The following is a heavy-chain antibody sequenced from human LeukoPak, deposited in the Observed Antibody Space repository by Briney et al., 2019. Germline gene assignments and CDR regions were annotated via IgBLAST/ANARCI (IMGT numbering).Heavy chain of an antibody. V-gene: IGHV4-4*07. Sequence: PSETLSLTCTVSGGSISSSYWSWIRQPAGKGLEWIGRIFTSGTTECNPSLKSRVTMSVDTSKNQFSLKLTSVTAADTAVYYCARDFGFGSAWGQGALVTVSS. J-gene: IGHJ5*02. CDR3: ARDFGFGSA. D-gene: IGHD6-19*01. CDR2: IFTSGTT. CDR1: GGSISSSY.